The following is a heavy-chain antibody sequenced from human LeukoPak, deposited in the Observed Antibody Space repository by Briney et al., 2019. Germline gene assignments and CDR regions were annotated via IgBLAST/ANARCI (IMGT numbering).Heavy chain of an antibody. CDR1: GGSISSYY. D-gene: IGHD3-16*01. J-gene: IGHJ6*03. CDR3: ARETSQKGAHYMDV. CDR2: IYTSGST. V-gene: IGHV4-4*07. Sequence: SETLSLTCTVSGGSISSYYWSWIRQPAGKGLEWIGRIYTSGSTNYNPSLKSRVTISVDTSKNQFSLKLTSVTAADTAVYYCARETSQKGAHYMDVWGKGTTVTISS.